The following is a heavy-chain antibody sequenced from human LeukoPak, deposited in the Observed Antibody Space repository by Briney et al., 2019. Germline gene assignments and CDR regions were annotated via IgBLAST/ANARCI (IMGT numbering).Heavy chain of an antibody. CDR2: IYYSGST. D-gene: IGHD3-3*01. V-gene: IGHV4-59*01. CDR3: ARAILSGYPDS. Sequence: PSETLSLTCAVYGGSFSGYYWSWIRQPPGKGLEWIGYIYYSGSTNYNPSLKSRVTLSIDTSKNQFSLKLSSVTAADTAVYYCARAILSGYPDSWGQGTLVIVFS. J-gene: IGHJ4*02. CDR1: GGSFSGYY.